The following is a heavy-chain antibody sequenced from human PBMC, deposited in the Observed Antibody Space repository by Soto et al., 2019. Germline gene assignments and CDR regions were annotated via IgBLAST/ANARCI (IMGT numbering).Heavy chain of an antibody. CDR2: ISAYNGNT. J-gene: IGHJ5*02. V-gene: IGHV1-18*01. CDR3: ARELDFWSGYSFRFHWFDP. CDR1: GYTFTSYG. Sequence: QVQLVQSGAEVKKPGASVKVSCKASGYTFTSYGISWVRQAPGQGLEWMGWISAYNGNTNYAQKLQGRVTMTTDTSTSTAYMELRSLRSDDTAVYYCARELDFWSGYSFRFHWFDPWGQGTLVTVSS. D-gene: IGHD3-3*01.